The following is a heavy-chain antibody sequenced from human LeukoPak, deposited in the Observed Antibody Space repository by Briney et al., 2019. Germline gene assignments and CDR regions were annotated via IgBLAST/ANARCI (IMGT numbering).Heavy chain of an antibody. D-gene: IGHD2-21*01. CDR2: IYYSGST. Sequence: PSETLSLTCTVSGGSISSYYWSWIRQPPGKGLKWIAYIYYSGSTNYNPSLKSRVTISVDTSKNQISLKLSSVTAADTAVYYCARFPRVNSIDYWGQGTLVTVSS. V-gene: IGHV4-59*08. CDR3: ARFPRVNSIDY. J-gene: IGHJ4*02. CDR1: GGSISSYY.